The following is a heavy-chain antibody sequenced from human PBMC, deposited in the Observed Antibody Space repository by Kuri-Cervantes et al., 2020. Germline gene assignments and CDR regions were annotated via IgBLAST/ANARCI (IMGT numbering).Heavy chain of an antibody. CDR2: IYYLSIT. CDR3: ARGRGSGWTDFDY. Sequence: SETLSLTCTVSGGSIVTYYWTWIRQPPGKGLEWIGYIYYLSITNYNPSLKSRGHISVDRSKNQISLKRTSVTTADTAVYSCARGRGSGWTDFDYWGQGTLVTVSS. V-gene: IGHV4-59*01. J-gene: IGHJ4*02. CDR1: GGSIVTYY. D-gene: IGHD6-19*01.